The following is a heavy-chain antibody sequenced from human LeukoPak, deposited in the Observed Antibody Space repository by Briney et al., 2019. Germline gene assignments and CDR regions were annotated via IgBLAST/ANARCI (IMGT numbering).Heavy chain of an antibody. CDR2: IYSSGST. J-gene: IGHJ4*02. Sequence: SETLSLTCTVSGGSISSYYWSWIRQPAGKGPEWIGRIYSSGSTNYNPSLKSRVTMSVDTSKNQFSLKLSSVTAADTAVYYCARGWTYGSSSPHYFDYWGQGTLVTVSS. CDR1: GGSISSYY. D-gene: IGHD6-6*01. V-gene: IGHV4-4*07. CDR3: ARGWTYGSSSPHYFDY.